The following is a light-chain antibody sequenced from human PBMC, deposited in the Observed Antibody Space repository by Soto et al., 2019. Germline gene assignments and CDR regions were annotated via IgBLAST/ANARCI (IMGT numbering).Light chain of an antibody. J-gene: IGKJ4*01. V-gene: IGKV3D-15*01. CDR1: QRVGSA. CDR2: DIF. CDR3: QQYNSWPLT. Sequence: EIVMTQSPATLSASPGGGATLSCSASQRVGSALAWYQQKPGQAPRLVIYDIFTTATGVPTRISGSGSGTEVTLTISSLQSEDCAVYYCQQYNSWPLTFGGGTKVDIK.